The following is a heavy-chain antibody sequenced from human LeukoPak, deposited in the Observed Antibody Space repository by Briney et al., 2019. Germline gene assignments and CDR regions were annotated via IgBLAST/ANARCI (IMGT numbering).Heavy chain of an antibody. J-gene: IGHJ4*02. V-gene: IGHV4-39*01. Sequence: SETLSLTCTVSGGSISSSSHYWGWIRQPPGKGLEWIGSIYYSGSTYYNLSLKSRVTISVDTSKNKFSLKLRSVTAADTAVYHCARHWAYCSGGSCYSFDDWGQGTLVTVSS. CDR3: ARHWAYCSGGSCYSFDD. CDR2: IYYSGST. CDR1: GGSISSSSHY. D-gene: IGHD2-15*01.